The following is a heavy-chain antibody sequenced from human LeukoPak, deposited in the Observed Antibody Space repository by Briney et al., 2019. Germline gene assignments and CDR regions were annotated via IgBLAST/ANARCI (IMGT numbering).Heavy chain of an antibody. CDR1: GFTFSSYG. V-gene: IGHV3-30*02. D-gene: IGHD2-8*02. CDR2: IRYDGSNK. J-gene: IGHJ6*03. Sequence: GGSLRLSCAASGFTFSSYGMHWVRQAPGKGLEWVAFIRYDGSNKYYADSVKGRFTISRDNSKNTLYLQMNSLRAEDTAVYYCARRSPWRTGGYMDVWGKGTTVTVSS. CDR3: ARRSPWRTGGYMDV.